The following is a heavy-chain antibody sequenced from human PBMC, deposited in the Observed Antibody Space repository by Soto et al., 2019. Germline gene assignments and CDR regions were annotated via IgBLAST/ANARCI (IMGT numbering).Heavy chain of an antibody. J-gene: IGHJ4*02. CDR1: GGSISSGGYY. CDR3: AREEYSSGWKHVFDY. CDR2: IYYSGST. D-gene: IGHD6-19*01. V-gene: IGHV4-31*03. Sequence: QVQLQESGPGLVKPSQTLSLTCTVSGGSISSGGYYWSWIRQHPGKGLEWIGYIYYSGSTYYNPSLKSRVTISVDTSKNQFSLKLSSVTAADTAVYYCAREEYSSGWKHVFDYWGQGTLVTVSS.